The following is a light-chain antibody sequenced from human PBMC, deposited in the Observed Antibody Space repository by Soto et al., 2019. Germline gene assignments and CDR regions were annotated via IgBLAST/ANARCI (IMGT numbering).Light chain of an antibody. V-gene: IGKV3-11*01. CDR3: RQRSNWPIT. Sequence: EIVLTQSPATLSLSPGERATLSCRASQSVSSYLAWYQQNPGQAPRVLIYDASNRATGVPARFSGSGSGSDFTLTISSLEPEDFAVYYCRQRSNWPITFGQGTRVDIK. CDR2: DAS. CDR1: QSVSSY. J-gene: IGKJ5*01.